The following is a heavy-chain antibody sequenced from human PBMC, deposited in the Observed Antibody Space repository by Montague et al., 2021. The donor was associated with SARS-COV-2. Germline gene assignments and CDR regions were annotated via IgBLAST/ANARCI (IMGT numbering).Heavy chain of an antibody. D-gene: IGHD3-3*01. CDR1: GXSISSGYY. CDR3: ARSGVGIFDFSYFDS. Sequence: SETLSLTCSVSGXSISSGYYWGWIRQTPGKGLEWIGSRYQDGATYYSPALKRPVTILLDTSKNHFSLSLTSVTAADTAVYYCARSGVGIFDFSYFDSWGQGSLVIVSS. V-gene: IGHV4-38-2*02. J-gene: IGHJ4*02. CDR2: RYQDGAT.